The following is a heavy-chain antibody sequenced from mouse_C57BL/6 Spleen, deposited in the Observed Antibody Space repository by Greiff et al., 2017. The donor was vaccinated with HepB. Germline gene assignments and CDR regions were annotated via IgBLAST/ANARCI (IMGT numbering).Heavy chain of an antibody. V-gene: IGHV3-6*01. D-gene: IGHD5-1*01. CDR1: GYSITSGYY. CDR2: ISYDGSN. Sequence: EVKLQESGPGLVKPSQSLSLTCSVTGYSITSGYYWNWIRQFPGNKLEWMGYISYDGSNNYNPSLKNRISITRDTSKNQFFLKLNSVTTEDTATYYCARDKYSDAMDYWGQGTSVTVSS. CDR3: ARDKYSDAMDY. J-gene: IGHJ4*01.